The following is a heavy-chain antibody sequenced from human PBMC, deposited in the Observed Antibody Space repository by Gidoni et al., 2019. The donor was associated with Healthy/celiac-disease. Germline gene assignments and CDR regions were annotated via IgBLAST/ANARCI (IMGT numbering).Heavy chain of an antibody. Sequence: EVQLVESGGGLVQPGGSLRLSCAASGFTVSSNYMSWVRQAPGKGLEWVSVIYSGGSTYYADSVKGRFTISRDNSKNTLYLQMNSLRAEDTAVYYCARDPGYSYGQFRDYWGQGTLVTVSS. D-gene: IGHD5-18*01. CDR2: IYSGGST. CDR1: GFTVSSNY. V-gene: IGHV3-66*02. CDR3: ARDPGYSYGQFRDY. J-gene: IGHJ4*02.